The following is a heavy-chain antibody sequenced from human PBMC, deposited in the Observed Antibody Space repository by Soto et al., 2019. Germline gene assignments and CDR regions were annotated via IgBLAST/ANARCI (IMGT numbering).Heavy chain of an antibody. CDR1: GFSLTTTGMC. D-gene: IGHD3-3*01. Sequence: SGPTLVNPTQTLTLTCTFSGFSLTTTGMCVSWVRQPPGKALEWLARIDWDDSKYYNTSLKTRLTISKDTSKNQVVLTVTSMDPVDTATYFCARDLHPRGFGVVTPLFDSWGQGTLVTGSS. CDR2: IDWDDSK. V-gene: IGHV2-70*11. J-gene: IGHJ4*02. CDR3: ARDLHPRGFGVVTPLFDS.